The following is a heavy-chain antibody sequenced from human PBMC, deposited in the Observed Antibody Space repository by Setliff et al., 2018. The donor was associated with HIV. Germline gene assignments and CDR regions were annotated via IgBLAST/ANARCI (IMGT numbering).Heavy chain of an antibody. D-gene: IGHD3-22*01. Sequence: PSETLSLTCAVYGGSFSDYYWSWIRQPPGKGLEWIGEIYHSGSTNYNPSLKSRVTISVDKSKNQFSLKLSSVTAADAAVYYCASRVYYYDSSGYYHPVWGQGTLVTVSS. CDR1: GGSFSDYY. CDR2: IYHSGST. CDR3: ASRVYYYDSSGYYHPV. J-gene: IGHJ4*02. V-gene: IGHV4-34*01.